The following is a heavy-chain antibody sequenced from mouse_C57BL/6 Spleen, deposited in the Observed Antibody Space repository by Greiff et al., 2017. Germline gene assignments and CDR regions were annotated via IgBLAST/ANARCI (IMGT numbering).Heavy chain of an antibody. J-gene: IGHJ4*01. Sequence: VQLKESGPELVKPGASVKISCKASGYSFTGYYMNWVKQSPEKSLEWIGEINPSTGGTTYNQKFKAKATLTVDKSSSTAYMQLKSLTSEDSAVYYCARSVYYDYDYYYAMDYWGQGTSVTVSS. CDR1: GYSFTGYY. D-gene: IGHD2-4*01. CDR2: INPSTGGT. CDR3: ARSVYYDYDYYYAMDY. V-gene: IGHV1-42*01.